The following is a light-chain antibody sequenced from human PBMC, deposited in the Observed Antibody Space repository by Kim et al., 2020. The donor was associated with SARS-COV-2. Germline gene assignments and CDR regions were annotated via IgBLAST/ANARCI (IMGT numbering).Light chain of an antibody. Sequence: ASIGDRVTITCRASQDISTWLAWYQQIPGKAPKLLIYAGSSLHSGVPSRFSGRGSGTEFTLTIDSLQPEDFATYYCQQANSFPWTFGQGTKVDIK. V-gene: IGKV1-12*01. CDR1: QDISTW. CDR3: QQANSFPWT. CDR2: AGS. J-gene: IGKJ1*01.